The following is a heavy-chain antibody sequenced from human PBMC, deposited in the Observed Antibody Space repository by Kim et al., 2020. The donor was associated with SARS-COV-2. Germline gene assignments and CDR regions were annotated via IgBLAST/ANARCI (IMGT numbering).Heavy chain of an antibody. V-gene: IGHV4-34*01. J-gene: IGHJ5*02. CDR2: INHSGST. CDR3: ANWGRYCSGGSCTYNWFDP. Sequence: ETLSLTCAVYGGSFSGYYWSWIRQPPGKGLEWIGEINHSGSTNYNPSLKSRVTISVDTSKNQFSLKLSSVTAADTAVYYCANWGRYCSGGSCTYNWFDPWGQGTLVTVSS. D-gene: IGHD2-15*01. CDR1: GGSFSGYY.